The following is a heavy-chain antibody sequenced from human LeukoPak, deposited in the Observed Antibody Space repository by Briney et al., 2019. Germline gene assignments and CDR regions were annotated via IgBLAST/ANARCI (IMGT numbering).Heavy chain of an antibody. CDR1: GGTFSSYA. V-gene: IGHV1-69*05. D-gene: IGHD3-3*01. CDR3: ARSAIFGRFYEAFDI. Sequence: SVKVSCKASGGTFSSYAISWVRQAPGQGLEWMGGIIPIFGTANYAQKFQGRVTITTDESTSTAYMELSSLTSEDTAVYYCARSAIFGRFYEAFDIWGQGTLVSVSS. CDR2: IIPIFGTA. J-gene: IGHJ3*02.